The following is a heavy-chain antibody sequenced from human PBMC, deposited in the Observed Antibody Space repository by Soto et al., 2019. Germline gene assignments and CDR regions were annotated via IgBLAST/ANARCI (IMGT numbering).Heavy chain of an antibody. D-gene: IGHD6-25*01. V-gene: IGHV1-46*01. Sequence: QVQLVQSGAEVKKPGASVKVSCKASGYTFTNYYIHWVRQAPRQGLEWMGIINPSGGSTSYAQKSEGRVTMTSDTSTSTVYMELSSLRSEDTAVYYCAPGDGRGSSGFYYYYGMDVWGHGTTVTVSS. CDR1: GYTFTNYY. CDR3: APGDGRGSSGFYYYYGMDV. CDR2: INPSGGST. J-gene: IGHJ6*02.